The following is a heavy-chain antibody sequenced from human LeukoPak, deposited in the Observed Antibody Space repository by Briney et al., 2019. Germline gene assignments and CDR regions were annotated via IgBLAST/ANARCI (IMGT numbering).Heavy chain of an antibody. Sequence: SETLSLTCAVYGGSFSGYYWSWIRQPPGKGLEWIGEINHSGSTNYNPSLKSRVTISVDPSKNQFSLKLSSVTAADTAVYYCARGQLRCSGGSCYSRYYYYGMDVWGQGTTVTVSS. J-gene: IGHJ6*02. CDR2: INHSGST. V-gene: IGHV4-34*01. D-gene: IGHD2-15*01. CDR1: GGSFSGYY. CDR3: ARGQLRCSGGSCYSRYYYYGMDV.